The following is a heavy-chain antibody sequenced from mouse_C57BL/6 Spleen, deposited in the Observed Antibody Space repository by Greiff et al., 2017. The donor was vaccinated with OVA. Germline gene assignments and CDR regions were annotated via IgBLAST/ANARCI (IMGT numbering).Heavy chain of an antibody. D-gene: IGHD2-5*01. CDR3: ARYGIVTTVRYYAMDY. J-gene: IGHJ4*01. V-gene: IGHV1-63*01. Sequence: VKLQESGAELVRPGTSVKMSCKASGYTFTNYWIGWAKQRPGHGLEWIGDIYPGGGYTNYNEKFKGKATLTADKSSSTAYMQFSSLTSEDSAIYYCARYGIVTTVRYYAMDYWGQGTSVTVSS. CDR1: GYTFTNYW. CDR2: IYPGGGYT.